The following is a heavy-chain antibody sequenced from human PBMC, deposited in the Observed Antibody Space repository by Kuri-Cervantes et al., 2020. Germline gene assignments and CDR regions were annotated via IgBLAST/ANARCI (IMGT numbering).Heavy chain of an antibody. CDR1: GFTFSSYG. J-gene: IGHJ4*02. CDR3: ARAAYSGYDLGAGY. CDR2: IWYDGSNK. D-gene: IGHD5-12*01. V-gene: IGHV3-33*01. Sequence: GGSLRLSCAASGFTFSSYGMHWVRQAPGKGLEWVAVIWYDGSNKYYADSVKGRFTISRDNSKSTLYLQMNSLRAEDTAVYYCARAAYSGYDLGAGYWGQGTLVTVSS.